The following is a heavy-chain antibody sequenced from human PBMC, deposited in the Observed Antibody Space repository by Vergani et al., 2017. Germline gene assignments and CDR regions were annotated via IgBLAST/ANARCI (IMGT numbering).Heavy chain of an antibody. CDR2: INHSGST. V-gene: IGHV4-34*10. Sequence: QVQLRESGPGLVKPSETLSLTCAVYGGSFSGYYWSWIRQPPGKGLEWIGEINHSGSTNYNPSLKSRVTISVDTSKNQFSLKLSSVTAADTAVYYCARLLGDAAAFDIWGQGTMVTVSS. D-gene: IGHD2-15*01. CDR3: ARLLGDAAAFDI. CDR1: GGSFSGYY. J-gene: IGHJ3*02.